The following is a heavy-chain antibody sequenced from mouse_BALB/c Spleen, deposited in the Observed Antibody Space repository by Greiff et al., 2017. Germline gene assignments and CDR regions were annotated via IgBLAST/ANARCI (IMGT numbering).Heavy chain of an antibody. Sequence: EVMLVESGGGLVKPGGSLKLSCAASGFTFSSYAMSWVRQSPEKRLEWVAEISSGGSYTYYPDTVTGRFTISRDNAKNTLYLEMSSLRSEDTAMYYCARDRDYYGSKGYFDVWGAGTTVTVSS. D-gene: IGHD1-1*01. V-gene: IGHV5-9-4*01. CDR2: ISSGGSYT. J-gene: IGHJ1*01. CDR1: GFTFSSYA. CDR3: ARDRDYYGSKGYFDV.